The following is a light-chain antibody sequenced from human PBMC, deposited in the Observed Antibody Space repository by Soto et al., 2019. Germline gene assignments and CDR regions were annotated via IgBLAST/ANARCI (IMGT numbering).Light chain of an antibody. J-gene: IGLJ1*01. CDR1: SSDVGGHSY. CDR3: CSYAGSYIYV. V-gene: IGLV2-11*01. Sequence: QSALTQPRSVSGSPGQSVTISCTGTSSDVGGHSYVSWYQQHPGKAPKVMIYDVSQRPSGVPDRFSGSKSGNTASLTISGLQSEDEADYYCCSYAGSYIYVFGTGTKLTVL. CDR2: DVS.